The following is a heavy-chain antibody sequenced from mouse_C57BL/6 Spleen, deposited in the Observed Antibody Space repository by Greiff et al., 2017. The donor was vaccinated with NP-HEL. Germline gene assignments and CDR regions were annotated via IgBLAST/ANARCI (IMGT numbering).Heavy chain of an antibody. CDR2: IDPSDSYT. CDR1: GYTFTSYW. J-gene: IGHJ3*01. V-gene: IGHV1-59*01. D-gene: IGHD2-12*01. Sequence: QVQLQQPGAELVRPGTSVKLSCKASGYTFTSYWMHWVKQRPGQGLEWIGVIDPSDSYTNYNQKFKGKATLTVDTSSSTAYMQLSSLTSEDSAVYYCAREEDLRRGNAYWGKGTLVTVSA. CDR3: AREEDLRRGNAY.